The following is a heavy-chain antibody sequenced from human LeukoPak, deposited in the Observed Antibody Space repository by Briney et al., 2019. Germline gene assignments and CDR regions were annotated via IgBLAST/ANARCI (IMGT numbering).Heavy chain of an antibody. Sequence: GGSLRLSCAASGFTFSDYYMSWIRQAPGKGLEWVSYISGSGSTIYYADSVKGRFTISRDNAKNSLYLQMNSLRAEDTAVYYCARGTITDYYYYYMDVWGKGTTVTISS. CDR1: GFTFSDYY. V-gene: IGHV3-11*01. CDR3: ARGTITDYYYYYMDV. CDR2: ISGSGSTI. D-gene: IGHD5-12*01. J-gene: IGHJ6*03.